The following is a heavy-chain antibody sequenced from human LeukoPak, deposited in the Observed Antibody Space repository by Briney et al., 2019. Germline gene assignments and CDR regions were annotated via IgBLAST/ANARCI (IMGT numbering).Heavy chain of an antibody. CDR1: GYSFSTYW. CDR2: IYPGDSDT. J-gene: IGHJ4*02. V-gene: IGHV5-51*01. D-gene: IGHD3-3*01. CDR3: ARRYYDFWSGIREYYFDY. Sequence: GESLKISCKASGYSFSTYWIAWVRQMPGKGLEWMGIIYPGDSDTRYSPSFQGQVTISADKSISTAYLQWSSLKASDTAMYYCARRYYDFWSGIREYYFDYWGQGTLVTVSS.